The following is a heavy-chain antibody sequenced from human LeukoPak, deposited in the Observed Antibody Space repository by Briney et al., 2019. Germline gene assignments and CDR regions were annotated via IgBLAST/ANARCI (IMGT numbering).Heavy chain of an antibody. D-gene: IGHD6-13*01. CDR3: AKKSWDNWFDL. V-gene: IGHV3-23*01. Sequence: PGGSLRLSCAASGFTLSSSAMSWVRQAPGKGLEWDSGISSSGSNTYYADSVKGRFTISRDNSKNTLFLQMNSLRAEHTAVYFCAKKSWDNWFDLWGQGTLVTVSS. J-gene: IGHJ5*02. CDR1: GFTLSSSA. CDR2: ISSSGSNT.